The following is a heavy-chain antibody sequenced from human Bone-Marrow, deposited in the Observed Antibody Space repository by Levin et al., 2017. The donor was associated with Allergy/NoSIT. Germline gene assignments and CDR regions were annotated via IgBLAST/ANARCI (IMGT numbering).Heavy chain of an antibody. CDR3: AKGDKGYCSGGSCYFDY. Sequence: PGGSLRLSCAASGFTFSSYAMSWVRQAPGKGLEWVSAISGSGGSTYYADSVKGRFTISRDNSKNTLYLQMNSLRAEDTAVYYCAKGDKGYCSGGSCYFDYWGQGTLVTVSS. CDR1: GFTFSSYA. D-gene: IGHD2-15*01. CDR2: ISGSGGST. V-gene: IGHV3-23*01. J-gene: IGHJ4*02.